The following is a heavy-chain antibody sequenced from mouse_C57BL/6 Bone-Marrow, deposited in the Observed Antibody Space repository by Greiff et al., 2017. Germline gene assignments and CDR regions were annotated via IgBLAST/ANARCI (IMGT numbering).Heavy chain of an antibody. J-gene: IGHJ4*01. CDR2: ISNGGGST. CDR3: SGQCYSDYGGMDY. Sequence: EVKLVESGGGLVQPGGSLKLSCAASGFTFSDYYMYWVRQTPEKRLEWVAYISNGGGSTYYPDTVKGRFTISRDNAKNTLYLQMSRLKSEDTAMDYCSGQCYSDYGGMDYWGQGTSVTVSS. V-gene: IGHV5-12*01. CDR1: GFTFSDYY. D-gene: IGHD2-13*01.